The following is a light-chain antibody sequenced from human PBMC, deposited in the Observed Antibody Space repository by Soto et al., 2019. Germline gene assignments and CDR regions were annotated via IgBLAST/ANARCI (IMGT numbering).Light chain of an antibody. CDR2: GAS. CDR3: QHYVTSLTT. V-gene: IGKV3-20*01. CDR1: QSVTSNY. J-gene: IGKJ1*01. Sequence: EILFAQSPGTLSFSPGGRATRSCRASQSVTSNYLAWYQQKPGQAPRLLIFGASIRVKGIPDRFIGSGSGTDFTLTISRLEPEDFAVYYCQHYVTSLTTFGQGTKVDIK.